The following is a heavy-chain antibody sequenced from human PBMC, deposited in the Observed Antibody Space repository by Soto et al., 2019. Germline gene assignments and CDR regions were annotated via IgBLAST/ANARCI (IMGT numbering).Heavy chain of an antibody. CDR1: GYTFTSYA. V-gene: IGHV1-3*05. Sequence: QVQLVQSGAEEKKPGASVKVSCKASGYTFTSYAMHWVRQAPGQRLEWMGWINAGNGNTKHSQKLQGRVTITTDTGASTAYMELSSLRSEDTGVYYCARDVAAADYWGQGTRVTSSS. CDR2: INAGNGNT. J-gene: IGHJ4*02. D-gene: IGHD2-2*01. CDR3: ARDVAAADY.